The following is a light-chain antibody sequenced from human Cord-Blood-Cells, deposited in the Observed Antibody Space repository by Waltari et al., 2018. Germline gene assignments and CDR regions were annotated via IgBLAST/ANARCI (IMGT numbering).Light chain of an antibody. J-gene: IGKJ1*01. CDR1: QSVSSSX. CDR2: GAS. Sequence: EIVLTQSPGTLSLSPGERATLSCRASQSVSSSXLAWYQQKPGQAPRLLIYGASSRATGIPDRFSGSXSGTDFTLTISRLEPEDFAVYYCQQYGSSPRTFGQGTKVEIK. V-gene: IGKV3-20*01. CDR3: QQYGSSPRT.